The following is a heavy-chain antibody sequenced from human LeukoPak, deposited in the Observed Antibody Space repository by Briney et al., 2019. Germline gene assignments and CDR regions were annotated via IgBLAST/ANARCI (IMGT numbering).Heavy chain of an antibody. V-gene: IGHV1-8*01. CDR3: ARSLTVTTRPAGY. CDR1: GYTFTSYD. J-gene: IGHJ4*02. CDR2: MDPNSGNS. D-gene: IGHD4-17*01. Sequence: ASVKVSCKASGYTFTSYDINWVRQATGQGLEWMGWMDPNSGNSEYAQKFQGRVTMTRNTSISTAYMELSGLRSEDTAIYYCARSLTVTTRPAGYWGQRTLVTVSS.